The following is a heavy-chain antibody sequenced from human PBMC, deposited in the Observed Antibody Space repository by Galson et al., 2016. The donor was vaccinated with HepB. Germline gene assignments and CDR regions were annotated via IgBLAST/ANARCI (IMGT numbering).Heavy chain of an antibody. J-gene: IGHJ4*02. V-gene: IGHV4-59*01. CDR3: ARGQRGEYDFWSGYYTGFDY. CDR2: IYYSGST. D-gene: IGHD3-3*01. Sequence: ETLSLTCTVSGGSISNYLWSWIRQPPGKGLEWIGYIYYSGSTDYNPSLESRVTISIDTSKNQFSLKLSSVTAADTAVYYCARGQRGEYDFWSGYYTGFDYWGQGTLVTVSS. CDR1: GGSISNYL.